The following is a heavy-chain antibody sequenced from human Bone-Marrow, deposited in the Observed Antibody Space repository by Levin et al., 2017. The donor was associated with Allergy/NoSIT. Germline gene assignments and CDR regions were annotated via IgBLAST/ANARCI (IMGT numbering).Heavy chain of an antibody. D-gene: IGHD3-10*01. J-gene: IGHJ4*02. V-gene: IGHV1-69*13. CDR3: GRSPMVRGYYFDY. CDR1: GGTFNFYA. Sequence: GASVKVSCKAPGGTFNFYAISWVRQAPGQGLEWMGGTIPSNYTQTIQGRVPIAAHYAQEFQGRVTITADESTSTAYMDLGSLSSADTASYYCGRSPMVRGYYFDYWGRGTLVTVSS. CDR2: TIPSNYTQTIQGRVPIAA.